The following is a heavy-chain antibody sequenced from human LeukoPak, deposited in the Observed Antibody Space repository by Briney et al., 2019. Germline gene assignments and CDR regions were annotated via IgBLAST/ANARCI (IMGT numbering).Heavy chain of an antibody. V-gene: IGHV4-59*01. CDR3: ARGGYCSSTSCLIHAFDI. Sequence: PSETLSPTCTVSDGSISSYYWSWIRQPPGKGLEWIGYIYYSGSTNYNPSLKSRVTISVDTSKNQFSLKLSSVTAADTAVYYCARGGYCSSTSCLIHAFDIWGQGTMVTVSS. J-gene: IGHJ3*02. D-gene: IGHD2-2*01. CDR1: DGSISSYY. CDR2: IYYSGST.